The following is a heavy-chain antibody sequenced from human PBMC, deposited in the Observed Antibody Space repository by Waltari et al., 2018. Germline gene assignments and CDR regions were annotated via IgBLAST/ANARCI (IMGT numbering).Heavy chain of an antibody. Sequence: EVQLEESGGGLVQPGGSLSLSCAASGFTFSSCEMNWVRQAPGKGLAWVSYISRTGSTTYYADSVKGRFSISRDNAKNSLYLQMNSLRAEDTAVYYCARVGNDYGALDYWGQGTLVTVSS. CDR2: ISRTGSTT. J-gene: IGHJ4*02. V-gene: IGHV3-48*03. D-gene: IGHD3-16*01. CDR1: GFTFSSCE. CDR3: ARVGNDYGALDY.